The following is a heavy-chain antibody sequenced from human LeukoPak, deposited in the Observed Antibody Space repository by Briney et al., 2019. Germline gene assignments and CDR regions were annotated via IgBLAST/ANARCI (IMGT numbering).Heavy chain of an antibody. CDR1: VFAFSKDW. J-gene: IGHJ5*02. CDR2: IKDDGSIE. V-gene: IGHV3-7*02. CDR3: VSQQLAPP. D-gene: IGHD5-24*01. Sequence: PGGALRLSCAASVFAFSKDWMSWVRQAPGKGLEWVANIKDDGSIEDYADSVKGRFTVSRDNAKNSLYLQMNSLRVEDTAVYYCVSQQLAPPWGQGTLVTVSS.